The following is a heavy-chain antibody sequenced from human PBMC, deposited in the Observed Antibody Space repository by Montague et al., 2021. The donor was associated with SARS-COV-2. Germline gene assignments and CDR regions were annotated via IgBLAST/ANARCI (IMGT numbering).Heavy chain of an antibody. CDR3: ARPIHDNSPDRAFDV. CDR2: IHYSEAT. J-gene: IGHJ3*01. D-gene: IGHD3-22*01. CDR1: GDSITSSRYY. V-gene: IGHV4-39*02. Sequence: SETLFLTCTVSGDSITSSRYYWGWIRQPPGKGLEWIGSIHYSEATYYNPSLKSRLTISVDTSKNHFSLKLASVTASDSAVYYCARPIHDNSPDRAFDVWGQGTMVTVSS.